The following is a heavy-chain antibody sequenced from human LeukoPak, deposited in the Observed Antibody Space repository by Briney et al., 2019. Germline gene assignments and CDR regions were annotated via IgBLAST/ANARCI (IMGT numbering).Heavy chain of an antibody. CDR3: ARVVVTAIDYWYFDL. V-gene: IGHV1-69*05. Sequence: GASVKVSCKASGGTFSSYAISWVRQAPGQGLEWMGRIIPIFGTANYAQEFQGRVTITTDESTSTAYMELSSLRSEDTAVYYCARVVVTAIDYWYFDLWGRGTLVTVSS. D-gene: IGHD2-21*02. J-gene: IGHJ2*01. CDR2: IIPIFGTA. CDR1: GGTFSSYA.